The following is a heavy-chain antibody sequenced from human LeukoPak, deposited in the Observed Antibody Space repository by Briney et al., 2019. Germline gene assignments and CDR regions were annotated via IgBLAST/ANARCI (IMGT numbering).Heavy chain of an antibody. V-gene: IGHV3-23*01. D-gene: IGHD6-13*01. CDR3: AKGRSSSWYSAFDY. CDR1: GFTFSSYV. J-gene: IGHJ4*02. Sequence: GGSLRLSCAASGFTFSSYVVSWVRQAPGKGLEWVSAISGGGGGTYYADSVKGRFTISRDNSKNTLYLQMNSLRADDTAVYYCAKGRSSSWYSAFDYWGQGTLVTVSS. CDR2: ISGGGGGT.